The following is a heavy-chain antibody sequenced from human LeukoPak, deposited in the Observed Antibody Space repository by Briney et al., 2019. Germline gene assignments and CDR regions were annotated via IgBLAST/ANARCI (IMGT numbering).Heavy chain of an antibody. CDR2: ISAYNGNT. V-gene: IGHV1-18*01. CDR3: ARDSSSGDTAMVKYFDY. D-gene: IGHD5-18*01. CDR1: GYTFTSYG. J-gene: IGHJ4*02. Sequence: ASVKVSCKASGYTFTSYGISWVRQAPGQGLEWMGWISAYNGNTNYAQKLQGRVTMTTDKSTSTAYMELSSLRSEDTAVYYCARDSSSGDTAMVKYFDYWGQGTLVTVSS.